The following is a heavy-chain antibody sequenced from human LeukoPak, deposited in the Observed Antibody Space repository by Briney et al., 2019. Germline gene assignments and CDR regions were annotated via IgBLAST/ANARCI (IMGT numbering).Heavy chain of an antibody. V-gene: IGHV4-34*01. CDR3: ARDTVAGKKGFDY. D-gene: IGHD6-19*01. J-gene: IGHJ4*02. Sequence: SGTLSLPCAVYVEFFSVYYGSGIPQPPGGGLEWNGEINRSGSSKYNPSHKRRVTISVDTSKTQFSLKLSSVTVADTAVYYCARDTVAGKKGFDYWGQGTLVTVSS. CDR1: VEFFSVYY. CDR2: INRSGSS.